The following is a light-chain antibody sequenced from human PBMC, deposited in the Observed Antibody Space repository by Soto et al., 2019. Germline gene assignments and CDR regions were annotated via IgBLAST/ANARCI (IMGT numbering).Light chain of an antibody. CDR3: CSYAGSYTYV. J-gene: IGLJ1*01. Sequence: QSVLTQPRSVSGSPGQSVTISCTGTSSDVGGYNYVSWYQQHPDKAPKVMIYDVSKWPSGVPDRFSGSKSGNTASLTISGLQAEDEADYYCCSYAGSYTYVFGSGTKVTVL. V-gene: IGLV2-11*01. CDR1: SSDVGGYNY. CDR2: DVS.